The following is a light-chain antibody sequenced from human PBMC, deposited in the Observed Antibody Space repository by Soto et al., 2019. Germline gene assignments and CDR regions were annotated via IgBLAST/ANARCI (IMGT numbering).Light chain of an antibody. CDR2: DAS. J-gene: IGKJ5*01. CDR1: QSVSSY. V-gene: IGKV3-11*01. CDR3: QQRSNWPIT. Sequence: DIVMTQSPDSLAVSLGERATLSCRASQSVSSYLAWYQQKPGQAPRLLIYDASNRATGIPARFSGNGPGTDFTLTISSLEPEDFAVYYCQQRSNWPITFGQGTRLAIK.